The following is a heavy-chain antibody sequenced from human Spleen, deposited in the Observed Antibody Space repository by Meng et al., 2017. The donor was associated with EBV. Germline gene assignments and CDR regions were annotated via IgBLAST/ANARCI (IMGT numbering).Heavy chain of an antibody. CDR2: LYTSGRT. J-gene: IGHJ5*02. Sequence: EVQLVGSGGGVVQPGRSLRLSCAASGFSVSSNQMSWVRQAPGKGLKWVSSLYTSGRTFYADAVKGRFIISRDNSKNTVYLQMNSLRAEDTAMYYCARVGDYHDSSGFLGHWGQGTLVTVSS. CDR3: ARVGDYHDSSGFLGH. D-gene: IGHD3-22*01. CDR1: GFSVSSNQ. V-gene: IGHV3-53*01.